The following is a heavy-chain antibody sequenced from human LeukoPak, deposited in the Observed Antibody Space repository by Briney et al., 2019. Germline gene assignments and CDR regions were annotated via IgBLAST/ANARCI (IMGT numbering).Heavy chain of an antibody. CDR3: ARVWGAFSPYYYGSGSYSPDYFDY. CDR1: GGTFSSYA. J-gene: IGHJ4*02. V-gene: IGHV1-69*13. Sequence: ASVKGSCKASGGTFSSYAISWVRQAPGQGLEWMGGIIPIFGTANYAQKFQGRVTITADESTSTAYMELSSLRSEDTAVYYCARVWGAFSPYYYGSGSYSPDYFDYWGQGTLVTVSS. CDR2: IIPIFGTA. D-gene: IGHD3-10*01.